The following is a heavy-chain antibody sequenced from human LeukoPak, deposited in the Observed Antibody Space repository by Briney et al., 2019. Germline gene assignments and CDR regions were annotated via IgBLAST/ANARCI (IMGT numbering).Heavy chain of an antibody. CDR3: AREEVQQQLVEGYYYYMDV. J-gene: IGHJ6*03. Sequence: GSSVKVSCKASGGTFSSYAISWVRQAPGQGLEWMGGIIPIFGTANYAQKFQGRVTITADKSTSTAYMELSSLRSEDTAVYYCAREEVQQQLVEGYYYYMDVWGKGTTVTVSS. CDR1: GGTFSSYA. D-gene: IGHD6-13*01. CDR2: IIPIFGTA. V-gene: IGHV1-69*06.